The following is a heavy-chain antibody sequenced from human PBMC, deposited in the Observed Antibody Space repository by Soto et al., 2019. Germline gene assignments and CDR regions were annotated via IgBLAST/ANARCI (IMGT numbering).Heavy chain of an antibody. CDR3: ARAARWLQSRYFDL. CDR2: IDIAGAT. CDR1: GFTFSNFD. V-gene: IGHV3-13*01. J-gene: IGHJ2*01. D-gene: IGHD5-12*01. Sequence: AGGSLRLSCAASGFTFSNFDMHWVRQTTGKGLEWVSAIDIAGATYYADSVKGRFTISREKAKNSLYLQMNSLRADDTAVYYCARAARWLQSRYFDLWGRGTLVTVSS.